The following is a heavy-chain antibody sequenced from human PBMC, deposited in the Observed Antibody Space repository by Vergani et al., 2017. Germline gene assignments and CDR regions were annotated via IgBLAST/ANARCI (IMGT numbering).Heavy chain of an antibody. CDR1: GFSFGDYA. Sequence: EVQLVESGGGLVPPGRSLRLPCAASGFSFGDYAMTWVRQAPGKGLGWVAFIRNKAYGGTTEYAASVKGRFTISRDDSKRLAYLQLCGLKTEDTAVYFCSRGRGYSFGYSDYWGQGTLVTVSS. V-gene: IGHV3-49*04. J-gene: IGHJ4*03. CDR2: IRNKAYGGTT. CDR3: SRGRGYSFGYSDY. D-gene: IGHD5-18*01.